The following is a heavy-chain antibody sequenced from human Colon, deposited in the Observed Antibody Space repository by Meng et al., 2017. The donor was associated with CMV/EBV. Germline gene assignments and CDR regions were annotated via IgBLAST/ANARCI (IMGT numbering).Heavy chain of an antibody. V-gene: IGHV3-7*01. Sequence: GGSLRLSCEVSGFSFDYYWMDWVRQAPGKGLEWVANIKHDGSDTYYADSVKGRFTISRDNAHNSVFLQMNNLRVEDTAVYYCARSNKGGGFVDYWGQGTLVTVSS. CDR3: ARSNKGGGFVDY. CDR2: IKHDGSDT. J-gene: IGHJ4*02. D-gene: IGHD1/OR15-1a*01. CDR1: GFSFDYYW.